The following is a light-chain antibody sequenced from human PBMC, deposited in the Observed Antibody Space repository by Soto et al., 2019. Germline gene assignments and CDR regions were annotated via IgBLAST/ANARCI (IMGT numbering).Light chain of an antibody. CDR2: GAF. Sequence: EVVLTQSPGTLSLSPGERGTLSCRASQCVNSHYLAWYQQKPGQAPRLLIFGAFNRASGVPDRFRGSGSGTDFSLTISALEPEDFAVYYCQQYSASTLTFGGGTRVDVK. V-gene: IGKV3-20*01. CDR1: QCVNSHY. J-gene: IGKJ4*01. CDR3: QQYSASTLT.